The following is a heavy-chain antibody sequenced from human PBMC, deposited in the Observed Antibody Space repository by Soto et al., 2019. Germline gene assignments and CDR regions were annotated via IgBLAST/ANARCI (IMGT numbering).Heavy chain of an antibody. CDR2: IFYSGGT. D-gene: IGHD2-15*01. Sequence: QVQLQESGPGLVKASETLSLTCTVSGDSVRSGTYHWSWVRQPPGKGLEWIGYIFYSGGTNSNPSLKSRVSMSVDTSKNQFSLSLTSVTAADTAVYYCARDASSLSATVGGYYYYGLDVWGQGTTVTVSS. CDR1: GDSVRSGTYH. J-gene: IGHJ6*02. CDR3: ARDASSLSATVGGYYYYGLDV. V-gene: IGHV4-61*01.